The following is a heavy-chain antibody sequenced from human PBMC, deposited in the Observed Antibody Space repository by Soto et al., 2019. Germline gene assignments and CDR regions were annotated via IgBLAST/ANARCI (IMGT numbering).Heavy chain of an antibody. D-gene: IGHD6-19*01. J-gene: IGHJ4*02. Sequence: ASVKVSCKASGYTFTRYGISWVRQAPGQGLEWMGWISGYNGDTTYAQKFQGRVTITRDTSASTAYMELSSLRSEDTAVYYCARAVAVAADFDYWGQGTLVTVSS. CDR2: ISGYNGDT. CDR3: ARAVAVAADFDY. CDR1: GYTFTRYG. V-gene: IGHV1-18*01.